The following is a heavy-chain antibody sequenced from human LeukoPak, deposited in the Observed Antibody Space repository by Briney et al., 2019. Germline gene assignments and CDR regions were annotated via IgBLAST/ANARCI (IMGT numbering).Heavy chain of an antibody. V-gene: IGHV3-23*01. Sequence: PGGSLRLSCAASGFTFSSYAMSWVRRAPGKGLEWVSAISGSGGSTYYADSVKGRFTISRDNSKNTLYLQMNSLRAEDMAVYYCAKLGGYVSDYYGMDVWGQGTTVTVSS. CDR3: AKLGGYVSDYYGMDV. J-gene: IGHJ6*02. CDR2: ISGSGGST. CDR1: GFTFSSYA. D-gene: IGHD5-12*01.